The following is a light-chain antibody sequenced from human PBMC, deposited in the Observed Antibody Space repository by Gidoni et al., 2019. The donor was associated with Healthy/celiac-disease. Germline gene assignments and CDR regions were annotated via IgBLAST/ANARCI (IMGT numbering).Light chain of an antibody. CDR2: DAS. CDR3: QQYNSYSSLT. J-gene: IGKJ4*01. V-gene: IGKV1-5*01. Sequence: DIQMTQSPSTLSASVGDRVTITCRASQSISSWLAWYQQKPGTAPKLLIYDASSLESGVPSRFSGSGSGTEFTLTISSLQPDDFATYYCQQYNSYSSLTFGGGTKVEIK. CDR1: QSISSW.